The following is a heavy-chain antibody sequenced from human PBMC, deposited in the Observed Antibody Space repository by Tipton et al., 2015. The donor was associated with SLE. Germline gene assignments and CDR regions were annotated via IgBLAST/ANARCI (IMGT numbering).Heavy chain of an antibody. V-gene: IGHV4-59*11. D-gene: IGHD1-7*01. CDR1: GGSLFSPF. CDR2: MFYNGAT. J-gene: IGHJ4*02. CDR3: GGGPQDYNWNSVES. Sequence: TLSLTCTVSGGSLFSPFWHGIRPSPGKGLEWIGYMFYNGATSHNPSLESRVTMSVETSKNQFSLNLTSVTAADTAVYYCGGGPQDYNWNSVESWGQGTLVTVSS.